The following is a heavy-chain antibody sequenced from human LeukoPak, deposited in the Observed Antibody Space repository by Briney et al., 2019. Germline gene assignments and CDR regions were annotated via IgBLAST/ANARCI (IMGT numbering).Heavy chain of an antibody. V-gene: IGHV4-4*09. CDR3: ARLAVAGTYFDY. J-gene: IGHJ4*02. CDR1: GGSISSYY. CDR2: IYTSGST. Sequence: PSETLSLTCTVSGGSISSYYWSWIRQPPGKGLEWIGYIYTSGSTNYNPSLKSRVTISVDTSKNQFSLKLSSVTAADTAVYYCARLAVAGTYFDYWGQGTLVTVSS. D-gene: IGHD6-19*01.